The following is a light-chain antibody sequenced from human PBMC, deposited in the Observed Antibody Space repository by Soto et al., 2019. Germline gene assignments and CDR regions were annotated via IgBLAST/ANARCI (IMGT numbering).Light chain of an antibody. CDR1: QSVSNN. V-gene: IGKV3-15*01. CDR2: GAS. J-gene: IGKJ4*01. CDR3: QQYNNWPLT. Sequence: EIVMTQSPATLSVSPGESATLSCRASQSVSNNLAWYQQKPGRAPRLLIYGASARATGIPARFSGSGSGTEFTLTISSLQSEDFAVYYCQQYNNWPLTFGGGTKVEIK.